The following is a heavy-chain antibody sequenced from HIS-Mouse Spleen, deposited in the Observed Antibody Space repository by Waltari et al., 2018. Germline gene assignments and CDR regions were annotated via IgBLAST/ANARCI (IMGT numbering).Heavy chain of an antibody. CDR2: IYTGGST. D-gene: IGHD3-3*01. CDR1: GGSISSYY. Sequence: QVQLQESGPGLVKPSETLSLTCTVSGGSISSYYWSWIRQHAGQGLEWIGRIYTGGSTNYIPSLKSRVTMSVDTSKNQFSLKLSSVTAADTAVYYCARDFHDFWSGYYGGDKKHDAFDIWGQGTMVTVSS. CDR3: ARDFHDFWSGYYGGDKKHDAFDI. V-gene: IGHV4-4*07. J-gene: IGHJ3*02.